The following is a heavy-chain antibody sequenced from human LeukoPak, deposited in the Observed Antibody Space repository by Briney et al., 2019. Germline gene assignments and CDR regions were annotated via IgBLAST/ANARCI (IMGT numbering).Heavy chain of an antibody. CDR2: INPKSGDT. Sequence: ASVKVSCKASGYTFMNYYIHWVRQARGQGLEWMGWINPKSGDTQYGQKFQGRVTMTRDTSISTANMELSRLTSDDTAVYFCARGQYYGDITFPLHYWGQGTLVTVSS. CDR1: GYTFMNYY. J-gene: IGHJ4*02. V-gene: IGHV1-2*02. D-gene: IGHD4-17*01. CDR3: ARGQYYGDITFPLHY.